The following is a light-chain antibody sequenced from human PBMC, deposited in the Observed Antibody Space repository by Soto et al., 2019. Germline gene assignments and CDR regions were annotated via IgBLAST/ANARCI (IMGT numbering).Light chain of an antibody. Sequence: EIVMTQSPATLSVCPGERATLSCGAIQSVSSNLAWYQQKPGQAPRLLIYDASNRATGIPARFSGSGSGTDFTLTISSLEPEDFAVYYCQQRSNWPPKLTFGGGTKVDIK. CDR1: QSVSSN. J-gene: IGKJ4*01. V-gene: IGKV3-11*01. CDR2: DAS. CDR3: QQRSNWPPKLT.